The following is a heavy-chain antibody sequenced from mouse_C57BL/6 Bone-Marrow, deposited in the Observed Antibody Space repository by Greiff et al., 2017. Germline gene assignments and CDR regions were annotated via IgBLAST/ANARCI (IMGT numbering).Heavy chain of an antibody. CDR1: GYTFTSYW. CDR2: IDPNSGGT. CDR3: ARPPDSSGRDYYAMDY. Sequence: QVQLQQPGAELVKPGASVKLSCKASGYTFTSYWMPWVKQRPGRGLEWIGRIDPNSGGTKYNEKFKSKATLTVDKPSSTAYMQLSSLTSEDSAVYYCARPPDSSGRDYYAMDYWGQGTSVTVSS. J-gene: IGHJ4*01. V-gene: IGHV1-72*01. D-gene: IGHD3-2*02.